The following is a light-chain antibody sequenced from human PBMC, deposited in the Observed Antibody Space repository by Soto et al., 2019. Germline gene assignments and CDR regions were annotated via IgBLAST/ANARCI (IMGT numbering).Light chain of an antibody. Sequence: EIVITQSPATLSFSPGERATLSCRASQSVSSNHLAWYQQKPGQAPRLLIYGGSSRATGIPVRFSGSGSETDFTLTITRLEPEDFAVYYCQQYSSSRTFGQGTKVDIK. CDR3: QQYSSSRT. J-gene: IGKJ1*01. CDR1: QSVSSNH. V-gene: IGKV3-20*01. CDR2: GGS.